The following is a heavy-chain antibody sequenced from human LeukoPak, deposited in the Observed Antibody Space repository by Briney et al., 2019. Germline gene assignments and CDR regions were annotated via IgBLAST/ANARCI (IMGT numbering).Heavy chain of an antibody. J-gene: IGHJ5*02. D-gene: IGHD1-1*01. Sequence: ASVKVSCKASGYTFTSYYINWVRQATGQGPEWMGWMNPNSGNTDYAQRFQGRVTMTRNTSISTAYMELSSLRSEDTAVYYCARAANWHDDDWFDPWGEGTLVTVSS. CDR1: GYTFTSYY. CDR2: MNPNSGNT. V-gene: IGHV1-8*01. CDR3: ARAANWHDDDWFDP.